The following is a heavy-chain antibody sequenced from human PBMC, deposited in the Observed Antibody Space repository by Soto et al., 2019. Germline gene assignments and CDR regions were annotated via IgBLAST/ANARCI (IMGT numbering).Heavy chain of an antibody. D-gene: IGHD4-17*01. CDR2: LSASGSGS. CDR1: RFSLNTYG. CDR3: AKNSYGDSWNFGLDV. Sequence: EAQLLESGGGLVQPGGSLRLSCTTSRFSLNTYGMTWVRRAPGKALEWVSTLSASGSGSYYAESVKGRFTVSRDNSKNTMYLQMNSLRDEDTAVYYCAKNSYGDSWNFGLDVWGQGTTVTVSS. V-gene: IGHV3-23*01. J-gene: IGHJ6*01.